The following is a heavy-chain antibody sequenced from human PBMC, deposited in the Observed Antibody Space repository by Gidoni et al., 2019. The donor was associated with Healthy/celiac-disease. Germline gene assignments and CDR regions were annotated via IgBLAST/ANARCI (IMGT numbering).Heavy chain of an antibody. Sequence: QVQLVQSGAEVKKPGASVKVSCKASGYTFPSYDINWVRQATGQGLEWMGWMNPNSGNTGYAQKFQGRVTMTRNTSISTAYMELSSLRSEDTAVYYCARALLYGGYYYFDYWGQGTLVTVSS. V-gene: IGHV1-8*01. CDR2: MNPNSGNT. J-gene: IGHJ4*02. CDR3: ARALLYGGYYYFDY. CDR1: GYTFPSYD. D-gene: IGHD5-12*01.